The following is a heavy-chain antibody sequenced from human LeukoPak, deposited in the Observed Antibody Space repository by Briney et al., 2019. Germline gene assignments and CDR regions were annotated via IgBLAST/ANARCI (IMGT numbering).Heavy chain of an antibody. J-gene: IGHJ4*02. D-gene: IGHD2-2*02. CDR1: GYTFTSYY. CDR2: IDPSGGST. Sequence: ASVKVSCKASGYTFTSYYMHWVRQAPGQGLEWMGIIDPSGGSTSYAQKFQGRVTMTRDMSTSTVYMELSSLRSEDTAVYYCARGPAVPAAIDYFDYWGQGTLVTVSS. V-gene: IGHV1-46*01. CDR3: ARGPAVPAAIDYFDY.